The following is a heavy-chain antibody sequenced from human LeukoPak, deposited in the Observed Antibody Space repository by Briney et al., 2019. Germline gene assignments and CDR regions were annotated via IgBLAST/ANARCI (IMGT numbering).Heavy chain of an antibody. D-gene: IGHD5-18*01. CDR3: AREKDTAMVSPPQLRYYYYMDV. J-gene: IGHJ6*03. Sequence: RPGGSLRLSCAASGFTFSSYWMSWVRQAPGKGLEWVANIKQDGSEKYYVDSVKGRFTISRDNAKNSLYLQMNSLRAEDTAVYYCAREKDTAMVSPPQLRYYYYMDVWGKGTTVTISS. CDR2: IKQDGSEK. CDR1: GFTFSSYW. V-gene: IGHV3-7*01.